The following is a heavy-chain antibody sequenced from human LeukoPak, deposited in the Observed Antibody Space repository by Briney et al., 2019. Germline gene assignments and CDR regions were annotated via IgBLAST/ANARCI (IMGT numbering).Heavy chain of an antibody. J-gene: IGHJ3*02. CDR3: ARDRADDRDDAFDI. Sequence: SQTLSLTCTVSGGSISSGDYYWSWIRQPPGKGLEWIGYIYYSGSTYYNPSLKSRVTISVDTSKNQFSLKLSSVIAADTAVYYCARDRADDRDDAFDIWGQGTMVTVSS. V-gene: IGHV4-30-4*08. D-gene: IGHD3-9*01. CDR2: IYYSGST. CDR1: GGSISSGDYY.